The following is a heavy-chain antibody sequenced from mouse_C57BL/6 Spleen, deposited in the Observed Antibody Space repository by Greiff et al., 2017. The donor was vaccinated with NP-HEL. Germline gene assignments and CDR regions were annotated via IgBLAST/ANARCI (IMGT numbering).Heavy chain of an antibody. Sequence: LEESGAELVKPGASVKISCKASGYAFSSYWMNWVKQRPGKGLEWIGQIYPGDGDTNYNGKFKGKATLTADKSSSTAYMQLSSLTSEDSAVYFCARSGLRHAMDYWGQGTSVTVSS. J-gene: IGHJ4*01. V-gene: IGHV1-80*01. CDR2: IYPGDGDT. CDR1: GYAFSSYW. D-gene: IGHD2-4*01. CDR3: ARSGLRHAMDY.